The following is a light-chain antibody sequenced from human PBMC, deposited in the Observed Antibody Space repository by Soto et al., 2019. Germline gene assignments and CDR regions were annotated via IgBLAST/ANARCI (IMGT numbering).Light chain of an antibody. CDR2: EVT. CDR3: SENASAAIYD. CDR1: SSDVGNYNL. Sequence: QSALTQPASVSGSPGQSITISCTGTSSDVGNYNLVSWYQQHPGKAPKLMISEVTKRPSGVSNRFSASKSGNTASLTISGLQAGVEADYYCSENASAAIYDFLTGTKVTVL. J-gene: IGLJ1*01. V-gene: IGLV2-23*02.